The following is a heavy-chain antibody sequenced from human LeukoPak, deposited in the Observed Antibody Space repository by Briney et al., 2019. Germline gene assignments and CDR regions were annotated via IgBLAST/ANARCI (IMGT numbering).Heavy chain of an antibody. CDR2: IYDSGTGSPT. CDR3: ARHPFATPFDH. V-gene: IGHV4-59*08. D-gene: IGHD2-15*01. Sequence: YPSETLSLTCTVTGGSTTRYYWSWIRQSPEKGLEWIGYIYDSGTGSPTTYNPTFKSRVTVSLDTSTSQVSLRLTSVIAADTAVYYCARHPFATPFDHWGRGILVTVSS. CDR1: GGSTTRYY. J-gene: IGHJ4*02.